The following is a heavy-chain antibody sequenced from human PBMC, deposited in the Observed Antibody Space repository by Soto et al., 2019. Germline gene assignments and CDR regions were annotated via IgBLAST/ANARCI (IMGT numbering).Heavy chain of an antibody. CDR3: ARSYSSSSFFLDY. V-gene: IGHV1-2*02. D-gene: IGHD6-6*01. J-gene: IGHJ4*02. Sequence: SVKGSCKGAGYAFTAYHVHWVRQAPGQGLEWMGCINPNNGGTNYAQKFQGRVTRDTSISTAYLELSSLRSDDTALYYCARSYSSSSFFLDYWGQGTLVTVPS. CDR1: GYAFTAYH. CDR2: INPNNGGT.